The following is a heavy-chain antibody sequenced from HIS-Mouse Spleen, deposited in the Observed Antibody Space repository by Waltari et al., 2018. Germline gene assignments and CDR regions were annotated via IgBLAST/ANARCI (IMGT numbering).Heavy chain of an antibody. CDR1: GFTFVSYG. Sequence: QVQLVESGGGVVKPGRSMRLSCAASGFTFVSYGMHWVRQAPGKGLEWVAVISYDGSNKYYADSVKGRFTISRDNSKNTLYLQMNSLRAEDTAVYYCAKDKHHAFDYWGQGTLVTVSS. CDR2: ISYDGSNK. V-gene: IGHV3-30*18. CDR3: AKDKHHAFDY. J-gene: IGHJ4*02.